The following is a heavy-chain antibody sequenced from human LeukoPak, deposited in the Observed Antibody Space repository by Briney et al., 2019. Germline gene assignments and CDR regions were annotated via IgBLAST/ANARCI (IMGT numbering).Heavy chain of an antibody. CDR1: GGSFSGYY. D-gene: IGHD3-3*01. Sequence: PSETLSLTCAVYGGSFSGYYWSWIRQPPGKGLEWIGEINHSGSTNYNPSLKSRVTISVDTSKNQFSLKLSSVTAADTAVYYCAGSLYYDFWSGLPAANWFDPWGQGTLATVPS. V-gene: IGHV4-34*01. CDR2: INHSGST. CDR3: AGSLYYDFWSGLPAANWFDP. J-gene: IGHJ5*02.